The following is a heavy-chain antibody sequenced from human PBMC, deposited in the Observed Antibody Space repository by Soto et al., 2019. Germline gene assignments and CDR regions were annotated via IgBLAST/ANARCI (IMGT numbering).Heavy chain of an antibody. Sequence: SETLSLTCIVSGGSITSHHWSWIRQFPGKELEWIAYTSYTGNTNYNPSLQSRVTISMDTSQKPLSLQLTYMTAADQAVNYXSRKKHTGFTPPIPPWGQXTXVTVSS. CDR3: SRKKHTGFTPPIPP. J-gene: IGHJ5*02. D-gene: IGHD5-12*01. CDR1: GGSITSHH. V-gene: IGHV4-59*11. CDR2: TSYTGNT.